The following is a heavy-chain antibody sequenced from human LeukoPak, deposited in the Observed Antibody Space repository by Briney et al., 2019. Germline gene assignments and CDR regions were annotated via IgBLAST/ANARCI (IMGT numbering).Heavy chain of an antibody. Sequence: GGSLRLSCAASGFTFSSYGMHWVRQAPGKGLEWVAFIRYDGSNKYYADSVKGRFTISRDNSKNTLYLQMNSLKTEDTAVYYCTTDLGWFDPWGQGTLVTVSS. V-gene: IGHV3-30*02. J-gene: IGHJ5*02. CDR2: IRYDGSNK. CDR1: GFTFSSYG. CDR3: TTDLGWFDP.